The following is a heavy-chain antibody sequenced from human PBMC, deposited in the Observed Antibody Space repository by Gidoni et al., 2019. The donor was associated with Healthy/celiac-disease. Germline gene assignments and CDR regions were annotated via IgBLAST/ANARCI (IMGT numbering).Heavy chain of an antibody. D-gene: IGHD3-16*01. V-gene: IGHV3-49*04. Sequence: EVQLVESGGGLVQPGRSLRLSCTASGFTFGDYAMSWVRQAPGKGLEWVGFIRSKAYGGTTEYAASVKGRFTISRDDSKSIAYLQMNSLKTEDTAVYYCTRDPGELMLDYWGQGTLVTVSS. CDR2: IRSKAYGGTT. CDR3: TRDPGELMLDY. CDR1: GFTFGDYA. J-gene: IGHJ4*02.